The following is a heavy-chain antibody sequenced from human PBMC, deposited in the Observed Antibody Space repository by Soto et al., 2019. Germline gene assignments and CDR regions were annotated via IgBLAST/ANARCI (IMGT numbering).Heavy chain of an antibody. V-gene: IGHV3-30-3*02. J-gene: IGHJ6*02. CDR3: AKRTRACGWYDTIYDYYYVMDF. D-gene: IGHD6-19*01. Sequence: AXSPRISCAASGLTFYSYVMHWVRTAPGKGLDWVAVISYDGSNKYYADSVKGRFTISRDNSKNTLYLQMNSLRAEDTAVYYCAKRTRACGWYDTIYDYYYVMDFLGQGTTVT. CDR2: ISYDGSNK. CDR1: GLTFYSYV.